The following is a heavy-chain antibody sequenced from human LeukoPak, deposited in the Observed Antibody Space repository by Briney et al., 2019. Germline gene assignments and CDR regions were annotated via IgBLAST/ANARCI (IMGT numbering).Heavy chain of an antibody. Sequence: KPSETLSLTCTVSGGSISSYYWSWIRQPAGKGLEWIGRIYTSGSTNYNPSLKSRVTMSVDTSKNRFSLKLSSVTAADTAVYYCARLAGATILDAFDIWGQGTMVTVSS. CDR3: ARLAGATILDAFDI. J-gene: IGHJ3*02. CDR1: GGSISSYY. D-gene: IGHD1-26*01. CDR2: IYTSGST. V-gene: IGHV4-4*07.